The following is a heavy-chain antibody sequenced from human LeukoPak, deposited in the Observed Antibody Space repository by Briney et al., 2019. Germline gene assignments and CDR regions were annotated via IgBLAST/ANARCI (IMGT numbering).Heavy chain of an antibody. J-gene: IGHJ4*02. CDR3: AREQGYGSGSYYLDY. Sequence: PSQTLSLTCTVSGGSISSYYWSWIRQPPGKGLEWIGYIYYSGSTNYNPSLKSRVTISVDTSKNQFSLKLSSVTAADTAVYYCAREQGYGSGSYYLDYRGQGTLVTVSS. CDR1: GGSISSYY. V-gene: IGHV4-59*01. CDR2: IYYSGST. D-gene: IGHD3-10*01.